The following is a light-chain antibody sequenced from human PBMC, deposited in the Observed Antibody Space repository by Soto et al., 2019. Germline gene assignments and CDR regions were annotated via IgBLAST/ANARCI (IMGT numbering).Light chain of an antibody. Sequence: EIVLTQSPATLSLSPGEGATLSCRASQSVGSLLAWHQQKPGQAPRLVIYDASNTATGIPARFSGSGSGTDFPLTISSLEPEDFAVYYCQQRSNWPITFGQGTRLEIK. CDR2: DAS. J-gene: IGKJ5*01. CDR3: QQRSNWPIT. CDR1: QSVGSL. V-gene: IGKV3-11*01.